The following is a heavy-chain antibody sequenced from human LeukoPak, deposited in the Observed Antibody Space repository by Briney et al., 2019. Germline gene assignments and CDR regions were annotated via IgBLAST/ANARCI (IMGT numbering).Heavy chain of an antibody. CDR2: IYYSGST. V-gene: IGHV4-38-2*02. CDR1: DYSISSGYY. CDR3: ARHGKYREDLWFGINRRGGLDY. Sequence: PSETLSLTCTVSDYSISSGYYWGWIRQPPGKGLEWIGSIYYSGSTYYNPSLKSRVTISVDTSKNQFSLKLSSVTAADTAVYYCARHGKYREDLWFGINRRGGLDYWGQGTLVTVSS. J-gene: IGHJ4*02. D-gene: IGHD3-10*01.